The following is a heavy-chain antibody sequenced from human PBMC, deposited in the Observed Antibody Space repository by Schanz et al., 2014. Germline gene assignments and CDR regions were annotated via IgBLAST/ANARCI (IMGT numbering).Heavy chain of an antibody. CDR2: IYYSGST. D-gene: IGHD2-8*01. V-gene: IGHV4-39*01. Sequence: QLQLQESGPGLVKPSETLSLTCTVSGGSISSSTYYWGWIRQPPGKGLEWIGIIYYSGSTYYNTSLKTRVPISVYASKNQFSLKRSSATAADTAVYYCAKTSVLYPWGYFDYWGQGTLVTVSS. J-gene: IGHJ4*02. CDR3: AKTSVLYPWGYFDY. CDR1: GGSISSSTYY.